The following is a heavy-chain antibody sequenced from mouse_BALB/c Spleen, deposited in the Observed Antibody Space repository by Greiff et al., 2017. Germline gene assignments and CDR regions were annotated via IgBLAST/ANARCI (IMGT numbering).Heavy chain of an antibody. D-gene: IGHD2-14*01. CDR2: ISYSGST. J-gene: IGHJ4*01. CDR1: GYSITSDYA. CDR3: ARAPYYRYDYAMDY. V-gene: IGHV3-2*02. Sequence: EVQLQESGPGLVKPSQSLSLTCTVTGYSITSDYAWNWIRQFPGNKLEWMGYISYSGSTSYNPSLKSRISITRDTSKNQFFLQLNSVTTEDTATYYCARAPYYRYDYAMDYWGQGTSVTVSS.